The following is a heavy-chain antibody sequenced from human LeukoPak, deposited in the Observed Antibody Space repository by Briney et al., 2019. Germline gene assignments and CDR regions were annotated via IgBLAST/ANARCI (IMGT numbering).Heavy chain of an antibody. D-gene: IGHD3-22*01. CDR1: GFTFSSYG. CDR2: SSGSGGST. Sequence: GGSLRLSCAASGFTFSSYGMSWVGQAPGKGLEGVSASSGSGGSTYYEDSVKGRFTISRDNSKNPLYLQMNSLRAEDTAVYYCAKLLYYYDSSQPYWGQGTLVTVSS. CDR3: AKLLYYYDSSQPY. V-gene: IGHV3-23*01. J-gene: IGHJ4*02.